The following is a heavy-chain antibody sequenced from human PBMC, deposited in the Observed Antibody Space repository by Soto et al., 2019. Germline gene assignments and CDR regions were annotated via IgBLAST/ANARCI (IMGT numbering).Heavy chain of an antibody. CDR2: IYYSGST. CDR1: GGSISSSSYF. CDR3: ARHRSDFWFDP. Sequence: QLPLQESRPGLVKPSETLSLTCTVSGGSISSSSYFWGWIRQPPGKGLEWIGSIYYSGSTYYKPSLKRRVTVSVDPAKNLFSLKPNSVTAADPAVYYCARHRSDFWFDPWGQGPLVTVSS. V-gene: IGHV4-39*01. J-gene: IGHJ5*02. D-gene: IGHD2-15*01.